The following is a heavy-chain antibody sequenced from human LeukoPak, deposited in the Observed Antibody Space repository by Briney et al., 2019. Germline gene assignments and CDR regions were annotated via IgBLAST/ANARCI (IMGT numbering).Heavy chain of an antibody. CDR1: GVSISSSNW. CDR3: ARDSYDILTGHNNWFDP. CDR2: IYHSGST. Sequence: PSGTLSLTCAVSGVSISSSNWWSWVRQPPGKGLEWIGEIYHSGSTNYNPSLKSRVTISVDKSKNQFSLKLSSVTAADTAVYYCARDSYDILTGHNNWFDPWGQGTLVTVSS. V-gene: IGHV4-4*02. J-gene: IGHJ5*02. D-gene: IGHD3-9*01.